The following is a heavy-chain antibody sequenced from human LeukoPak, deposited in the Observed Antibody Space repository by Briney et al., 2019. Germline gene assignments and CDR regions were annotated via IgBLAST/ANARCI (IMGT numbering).Heavy chain of an antibody. J-gene: IGHJ4*02. Sequence: PGRSLRLSCAASGFTFSSYGMHWVRQAPGKGLEWVAVISYDGSNKYYADSVKGRFTISRDNSKNTLYLQMNSLRAEDTAVYYCARVGYDYVWGSYRYPDYWGQGTLVTVSS. D-gene: IGHD3-16*02. CDR1: GFTFSSYG. CDR3: ARVGYDYVWGSYRYPDY. CDR2: ISYDGSNK. V-gene: IGHV3-30*03.